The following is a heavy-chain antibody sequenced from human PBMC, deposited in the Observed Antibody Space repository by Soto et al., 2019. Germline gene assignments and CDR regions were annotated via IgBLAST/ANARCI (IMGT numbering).Heavy chain of an antibody. Sequence: PGGSLRLSCEVSGFTLGSYAMHWVRQAPGKGLEWVSVISYDGSDNYYADSVKGRFTISRDNSKNTLYLHMNSLRPEDTAVYYCARDGTTKTAAGFDHWGQGTLVTVSS. J-gene: IGHJ4*02. CDR1: GFTLGSYA. CDR2: ISYDGSDN. D-gene: IGHD6-13*01. V-gene: IGHV3-30-3*01. CDR3: ARDGTTKTAAGFDH.